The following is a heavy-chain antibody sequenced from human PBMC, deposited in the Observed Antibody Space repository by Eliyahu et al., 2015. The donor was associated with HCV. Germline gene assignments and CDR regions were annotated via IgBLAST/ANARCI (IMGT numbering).Heavy chain of an antibody. D-gene: IGHD1-14*01. CDR2: IRSTDSGGTT. CDR1: GFXFGHYA. Sequence: EVQLVESGGGWIQPGRSLRLSCXTSGFXFGHYAIPWVRXAPGKGXGWXGFIRSTDSGGTTEYAXSVRGRFIISRDDSKSIAYLQMNSLKTDDTAVYYCARVTVVEVSNRPGDWFDPWGQGTLVTVSS. CDR3: ARVTVVEVSNRPGDWFDP. V-gene: IGHV3-49*04. J-gene: IGHJ5*02.